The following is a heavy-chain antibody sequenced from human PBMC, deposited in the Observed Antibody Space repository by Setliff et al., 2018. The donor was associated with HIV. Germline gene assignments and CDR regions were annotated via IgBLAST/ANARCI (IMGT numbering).Heavy chain of an antibody. CDR1: GGSISSYY. V-gene: IGHV4-59*04. CDR3: ATNFGSGTYFDAHYFDS. D-gene: IGHD3-10*01. CDR2: IYYSGSI. J-gene: IGHJ4*02. Sequence: PSETLSLTCTVSGGSISSYYWSWIRQPPGKGLEWIGYIYYSGSIFYKPSLKSRVTVSVDTSKNQFSLKVNSVTAADTAIYFCATNFGSGTYFDAHYFDSWGPGTLVTVSS.